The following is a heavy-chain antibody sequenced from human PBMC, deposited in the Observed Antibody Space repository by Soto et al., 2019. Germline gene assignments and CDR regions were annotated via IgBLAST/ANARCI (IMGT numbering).Heavy chain of an antibody. CDR3: ARMGSQRYYYYGMDV. CDR1: GFTFSSYS. D-gene: IGHD6-25*01. CDR2: ISSSSSYI. V-gene: IGHV3-21*01. Sequence: EVPLVESGGGLVKPGGSLRLSCAASGFTFSSYSMNWVRQAPGKGLEWVSSISSSSSYIYYADSVKGRFTISRDNAKNSLYLQMNSLRAEDTAVYYCARMGSQRYYYYGMDVWGQVTTVTVSS. J-gene: IGHJ6*02.